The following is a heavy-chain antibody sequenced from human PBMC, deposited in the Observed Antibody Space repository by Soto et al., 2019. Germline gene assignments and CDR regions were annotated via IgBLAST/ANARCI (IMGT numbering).Heavy chain of an antibody. Sequence: GASVKVSCKASGYTFTSYAMHWVRQAPGQRLEWMGWINAGNGNTKYSQKFQGRVTMTRDTSTSTVYMELSSLRSEDTAVYYCARDFGDYYDSSGSSPGYYFDYWGQGTLVTVSS. CDR3: ARDFGDYYDSSGSSPGYYFDY. CDR2: INAGNGNT. V-gene: IGHV1-3*01. CDR1: GYTFTSYA. D-gene: IGHD3-22*01. J-gene: IGHJ4*02.